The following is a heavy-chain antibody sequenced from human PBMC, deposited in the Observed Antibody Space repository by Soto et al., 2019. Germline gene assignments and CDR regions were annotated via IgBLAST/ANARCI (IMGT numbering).Heavy chain of an antibody. Sequence: SETLSLTCAVSGGSISSGGYSWGWIRQPPGKGLERIGTFYYSGSTYYNPSLERRVTISVDTSKNQFSLKVSSLTAADTAVYYCARLGGYCSTSCYGYYGMDVWGQGTTVTVSS. V-gene: IGHV4-39*01. CDR3: ARLGGYCSTSCYGYYGMDV. J-gene: IGHJ6*02. D-gene: IGHD2-2*01. CDR1: GGSISSGGYS. CDR2: FYYSGST.